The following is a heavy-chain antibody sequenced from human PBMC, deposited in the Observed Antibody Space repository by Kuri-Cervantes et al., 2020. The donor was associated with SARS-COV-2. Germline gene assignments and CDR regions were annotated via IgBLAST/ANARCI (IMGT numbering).Heavy chain of an antibody. Sequence: SETLSLTCTVSGGSISSGDYYWSWIRQPPGKGLEWIGYIYYSGSTYYNPSLKSRVTISVDTSKNQFSLKLSSVTAADTAVYYCARDGGLHEGYSYGYIDYWGQGNLVTVSS. CDR2: IYYSGST. V-gene: IGHV4-30-4*08. J-gene: IGHJ4*02. CDR1: GGSISSGDYY. D-gene: IGHD5-18*01. CDR3: ARDGGLHEGYSYGYIDY.